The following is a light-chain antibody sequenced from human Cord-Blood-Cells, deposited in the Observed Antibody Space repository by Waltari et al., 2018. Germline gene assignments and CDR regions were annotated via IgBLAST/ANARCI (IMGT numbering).Light chain of an antibody. CDR2: WAS. CDR3: QQYDSTTWT. CDR1: TSVLYSSNNKNF. V-gene: IGKV4-1*01. Sequence: DIVMTQSTDSPAVSLGERPTNTCKSHTSVLYSSNNKNFLPLYQQKPGQPPKLLIYWASTRESGVPDRFSGSGSGTDFTLTISSLQAEDVAVYYCQQYDSTTWTFGQGTKVEIK. J-gene: IGKJ1*01.